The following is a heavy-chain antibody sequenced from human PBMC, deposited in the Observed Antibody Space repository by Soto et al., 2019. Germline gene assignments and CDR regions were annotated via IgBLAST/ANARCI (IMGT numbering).Heavy chain of an antibody. CDR1: GGTFSSYA. D-gene: IGHD3-3*01. CDR2: IIPIFGTA. J-gene: IGHJ6*02. CDR3: ARFRFFYFFWSGSRTSHYYYYGMDV. V-gene: IGHV1-69*13. Sequence: GASVKVSCKASGGTFSSYAISWVRQAPGQGLEWMGGIIPIFGTANYAQKFQGRVTITADESTSTAYMKLSSLRSEDTAVYYCARFRFFYFFWSGSRTSHYYYYGMDVWGQGTTVTVSS.